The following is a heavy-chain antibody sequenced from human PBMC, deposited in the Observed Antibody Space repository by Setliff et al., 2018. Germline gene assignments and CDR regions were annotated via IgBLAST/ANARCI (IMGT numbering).Heavy chain of an antibody. V-gene: IGHV4-59*13. D-gene: IGHD3-10*01. CDR1: GGSMTSYY. CDR3: ARQPSSGSYYNPRPYYFDY. J-gene: IGHJ4*02. Sequence: SETLSLTCTVSGGSMTSYYWSWIRQPPWKGLEWIGYVHYSGDSNYNPSLKSRVTMSVDTSKNQFSLNLRSVTAADTAVYYCARQPSSGSYYNPRPYYFDYWGQGTLVTVSS. CDR2: VHYSGDS.